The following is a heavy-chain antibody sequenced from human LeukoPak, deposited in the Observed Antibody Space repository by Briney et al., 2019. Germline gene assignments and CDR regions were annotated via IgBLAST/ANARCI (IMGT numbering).Heavy chain of an antibody. Sequence: SQTLSLTCAISGDTVSSNSAAWIWIRQSPSRGLEWLGRTYYRSGWYHDYAVSVKSRITVNADTSKNQFSLQLNSVTPEDTAVYYCARDGAGGSWCDYWGQGTLVTVPT. CDR1: GDTVSSNSAA. CDR3: ARDGAGGSWCDY. CDR2: TYYRSGWYH. J-gene: IGHJ4*02. V-gene: IGHV6-1*01. D-gene: IGHD6-13*01.